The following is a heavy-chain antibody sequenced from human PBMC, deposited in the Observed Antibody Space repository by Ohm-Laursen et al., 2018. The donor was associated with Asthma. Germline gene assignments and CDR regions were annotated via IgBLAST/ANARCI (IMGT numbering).Heavy chain of an antibody. CDR1: GFTFSSYW. V-gene: IGHV3-9*01. Sequence: SLRLSCAASGFTFSSYWMHWVRQAPGKGLEWVSGISWNSGSIGYADSVKGRFTISRDNAKNSLYLQMNSLRAEDTALYYCAKGYDYDGNYWYFDLWGRGTLVTVSS. D-gene: IGHD4-23*01. CDR3: AKGYDYDGNYWYFDL. J-gene: IGHJ2*01. CDR2: ISWNSGSI.